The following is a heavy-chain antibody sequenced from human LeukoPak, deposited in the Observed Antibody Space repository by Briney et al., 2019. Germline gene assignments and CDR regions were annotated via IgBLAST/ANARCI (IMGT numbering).Heavy chain of an antibody. CDR3: ARDLELLWFGETS. Sequence: SQTLSLTCTVSVGSISSGSYYWSWIRQPAGKGLEWIGRIYTSGSTNYNPSLKSRVTISVDTSKNQFSLKLSSVTAADTAVYYCARDLELLWFGETSWGQGTLVTVSS. CDR1: VGSISSGSYY. D-gene: IGHD3-10*01. CDR2: IYTSGST. J-gene: IGHJ5*02. V-gene: IGHV4-61*02.